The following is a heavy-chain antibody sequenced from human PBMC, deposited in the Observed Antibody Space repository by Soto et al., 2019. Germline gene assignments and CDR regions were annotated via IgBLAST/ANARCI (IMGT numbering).Heavy chain of an antibody. J-gene: IGHJ4*02. D-gene: IGHD1-26*01. V-gene: IGHV3-33*01. CDR3: ARGPSGSYYSGPYF. Sequence: PGGSLRLSCAASGFTFSSYGMHWVRQAPGKGLEWVAVIWYDGSNKYYAASVKGRFTISRDNSKNTLYLQMNSLRAEDTAVYYCARGPSGSYYSGPYFWGQGTLVTAPQ. CDR1: GFTFSSYG. CDR2: IWYDGSNK.